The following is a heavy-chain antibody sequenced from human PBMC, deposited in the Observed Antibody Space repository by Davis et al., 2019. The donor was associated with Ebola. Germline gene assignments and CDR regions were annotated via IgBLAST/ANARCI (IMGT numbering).Heavy chain of an antibody. CDR1: GYTFTSYY. Sequence: ASVKVSCMASGYTFTSYYMHWVRQAPGQGLEWMGIINPSGGSTSYAQKFQGRVTMTRDTSTSTVYMELSSLRSEDTAVYYCAREMATEPYYYYMDVWGKGTTVTVSS. CDR3: AREMATEPYYYYMDV. J-gene: IGHJ6*03. V-gene: IGHV1-46*01. CDR2: INPSGGST. D-gene: IGHD5-24*01.